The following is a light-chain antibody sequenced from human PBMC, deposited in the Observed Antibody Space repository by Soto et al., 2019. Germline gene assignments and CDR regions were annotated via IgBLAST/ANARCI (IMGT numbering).Light chain of an antibody. CDR3: QQRWDTPFT. V-gene: IGKV3-11*01. J-gene: IGKJ4*01. CDR1: RSVNSH. Sequence: DIVLTQSPASLSSSPGVRATITCRASRSVNSHLAWYQQKSGKAPRLLIYDTFSWDPGLPARFSGSDTGTDFTLTITILQREDYADYYFQQRWDTPFTFGGGTKVDIK. CDR2: DTF.